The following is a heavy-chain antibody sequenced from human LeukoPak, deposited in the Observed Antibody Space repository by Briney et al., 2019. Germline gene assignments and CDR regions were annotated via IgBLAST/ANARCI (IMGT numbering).Heavy chain of an antibody. CDR1: GGTFSSYT. CDR2: IIPIHGIA. V-gene: IGHV1-69*04. D-gene: IGHD5-18*01. Sequence: SVKVSCKASGGTFSSYTISWVRQAPGQGLEWMGRIIPIHGIANYAQKFQGRVTITADKSTSTAYMELCSLRSEDTAVYYCARDISQLWYFDYWGQGTLVTVSS. J-gene: IGHJ4*02. CDR3: ARDISQLWYFDY.